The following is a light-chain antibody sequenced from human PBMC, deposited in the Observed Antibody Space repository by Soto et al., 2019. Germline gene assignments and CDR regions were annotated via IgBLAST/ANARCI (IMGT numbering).Light chain of an antibody. J-gene: IGKJ4*01. CDR2: TVS. CDR1: QSLLDSDDGNTY. CDR3: MQRIEFPLT. V-gene: IGKV2-40*01. Sequence: DIVMTQTPLSLPVTPGESASISCGSSQSLLDSDDGNTYLDWYLQKPGQSPQLLIYTVSYRASGVPDRFSGSGSGTDFTLKISRVEAEDVGVYYCMQRIEFPLTFGGGTKVDIK.